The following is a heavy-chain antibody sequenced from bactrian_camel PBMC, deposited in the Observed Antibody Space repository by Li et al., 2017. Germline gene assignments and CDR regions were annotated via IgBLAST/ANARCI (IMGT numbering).Heavy chain of an antibody. CDR3: AATGREIRSTVVALGCGFGY. J-gene: IGHJ6*01. CDR2: IGIDLTT. CDR1: RASYTSC. Sequence: HVQLVESGGGSVQAGGSLRLSCAASRASYTSCMGWFRQAPGREREGVAAIGIDLTTTYAERVKGRFTISKDNAKNTLYLQMNNMKPEDTAMYYCAATGREIRSTVVALGCGFGYWGQGTQVTVS. V-gene: IGHV3S55*01. D-gene: IGHD6*01.